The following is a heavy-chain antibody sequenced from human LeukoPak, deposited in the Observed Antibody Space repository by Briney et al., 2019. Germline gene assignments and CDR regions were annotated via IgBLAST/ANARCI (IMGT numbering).Heavy chain of an antibody. V-gene: IGHV3-23*01. CDR1: GFTFSSYA. CDR2: ISGSGGST. D-gene: IGHD6-13*01. Sequence: GGSLRLSCAASGFTFSSYAMSWVRQAPGKGLEWVSDISGSGGSTYYADSVKGRFTISRDNSKNTLYLQMNSLRAEDTAVYYCAKRLSSSWSLFDYWGQGTLVTVSS. CDR3: AKRLSSSWSLFDY. J-gene: IGHJ4*02.